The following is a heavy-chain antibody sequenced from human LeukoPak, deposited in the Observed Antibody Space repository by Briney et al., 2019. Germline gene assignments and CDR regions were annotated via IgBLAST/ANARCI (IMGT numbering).Heavy chain of an antibody. J-gene: IGHJ4*02. V-gene: IGHV4-39*07. D-gene: IGHD1-1*01. CDR3: ARDQITTAFDY. CDR1: GGSISSSSYY. Sequence: PSETVSLTCTVSGGSISSSSYYWGWIRQPPGKGLEWIGSIYYSGSTYYNPSLKSRVTISVDTSKNQFSLKLSSVTAADTAVYYCARDQITTAFDYWGQGTLVTVSS. CDR2: IYYSGST.